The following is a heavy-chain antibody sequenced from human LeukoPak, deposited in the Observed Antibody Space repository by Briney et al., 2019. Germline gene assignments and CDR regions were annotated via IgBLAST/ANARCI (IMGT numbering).Heavy chain of an antibody. Sequence: GGSLRLSCAAYGFTLSSYKMNWVSQAPGKGLEWVSYIGTTNTIYYADSVRGRFTICRDNADNSVFLQMNSLRAEDTAVYYCARAMLSKLPLLDNSGQKSLVTVSS. CDR3: ARAMLSKLPLLDN. D-gene: IGHD1-1*01. V-gene: IGHV3-48*01. J-gene: IGHJ4*02. CDR2: IGTTNTI. CDR1: GFTLSSYK.